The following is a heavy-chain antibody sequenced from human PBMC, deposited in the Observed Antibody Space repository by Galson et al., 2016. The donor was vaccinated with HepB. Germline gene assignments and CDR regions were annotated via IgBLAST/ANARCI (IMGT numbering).Heavy chain of an antibody. CDR3: ARDMEPHRYWLDP. J-gene: IGHJ5*02. Sequence: SLRLSCAASGFDFSSYGMHWVRQAPGRGLEWVGVIWYDGTNKYYADAVKGRFTISRDSSTDTLCLQMDSLRAEDTAVYFCARDMEPHRYWLDPWGRGTLVTVSS. V-gene: IGHV3-33*01. CDR1: GFDFSSYG. D-gene: IGHD1-26*01. CDR2: IWYDGTNK.